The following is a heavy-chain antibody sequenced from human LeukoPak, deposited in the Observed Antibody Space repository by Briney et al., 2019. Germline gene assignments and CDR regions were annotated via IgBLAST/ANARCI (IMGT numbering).Heavy chain of an antibody. Sequence: SVKVSCKASGGTFISYAISWVRQAPGQGLEWMGGIIPIFGTANYAQKLQGRVTMTTDTSTSTAYMELRSLRSDDTAVYYCARGGYCSSTSCYAFGLDYWGQGTLVTVSS. V-gene: IGHV1-69*05. J-gene: IGHJ4*02. CDR2: IIPIFGTA. CDR3: ARGGYCSSTSCYAFGLDY. CDR1: GGTFISYA. D-gene: IGHD2-2*01.